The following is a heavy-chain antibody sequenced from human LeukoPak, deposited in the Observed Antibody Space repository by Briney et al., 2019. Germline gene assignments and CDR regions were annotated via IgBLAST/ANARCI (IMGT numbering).Heavy chain of an antibody. J-gene: IGHJ4*02. CDR3: ARDPVEWELLLDY. D-gene: IGHD1-26*01. Sequence: GSLRLSCAASGFTFSNYWMGWVRQAPGKRLEWVANMNIDGSEKYYADSVKGRFSISRDNARNSVYLQMASLRVEDTAVYYCARDPVEWELLLDYWDQGTLVTVSS. CDR2: MNIDGSEK. V-gene: IGHV3-7*01. CDR1: GFTFSNYW.